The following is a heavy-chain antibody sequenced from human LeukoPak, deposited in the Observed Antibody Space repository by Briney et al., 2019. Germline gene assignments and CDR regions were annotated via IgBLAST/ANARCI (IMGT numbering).Heavy chain of an antibody. Sequence: SETLSLTCTVSGGSINSYYWSWIRQPPGKGLEWIGYIFYSGNTNYNPSLKSRVTISVDTSKNQFSLKLSSVTAADTAVYYCAIDLAGDAAGTSYYYYYGMDVWGQGTTVTVSS. CDR1: GGSINSYY. J-gene: IGHJ6*02. D-gene: IGHD6-13*01. CDR3: AIDLAGDAAGTSYYYYYGMDV. V-gene: IGHV4-59*01. CDR2: IFYSGNT.